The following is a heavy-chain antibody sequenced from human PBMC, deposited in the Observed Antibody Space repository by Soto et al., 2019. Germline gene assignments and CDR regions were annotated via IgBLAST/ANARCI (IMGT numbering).Heavy chain of an antibody. D-gene: IGHD3-10*01. CDR3: ASLRGGY. J-gene: IGHJ4*02. CDR1: GYTFTDYY. Sequence: QVQLVQSGAAVKRPGASVKVSCKASGYTFTDYYFHWVRQAPGQGLEWMGWINPNTGATTYAQKLQGWVTLTRDTSISTVYMELTRLKSDDTAVYYCASLRGGYWGQGTLVTVSS. CDR2: INPNTGAT. V-gene: IGHV1-2*04.